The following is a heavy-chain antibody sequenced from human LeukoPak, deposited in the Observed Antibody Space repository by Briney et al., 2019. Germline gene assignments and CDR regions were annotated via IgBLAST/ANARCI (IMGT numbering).Heavy chain of an antibody. Sequence: GASVKVSRKASGYTFSSYDISWVRQAPGQGLEWMGWISAYNGNTNYAQKLQGRVTMTTDTYTSTAYLELRSLRSDDTAVYYCARVSEEMATITFDYWGQGTLVTVSS. CDR3: ARVSEEMATITFDY. D-gene: IGHD5-24*01. J-gene: IGHJ4*02. CDR2: ISAYNGNT. V-gene: IGHV1-18*01. CDR1: GYTFSSYD.